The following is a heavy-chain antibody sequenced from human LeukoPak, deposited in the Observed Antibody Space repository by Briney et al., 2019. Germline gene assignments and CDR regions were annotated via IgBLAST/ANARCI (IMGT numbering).Heavy chain of an antibody. D-gene: IGHD3-3*01. CDR2: INPNSGGT. J-gene: IGHJ4*02. Sequence: GALVKVSCKASGYTFTGYYMHWVRQAPGQGLEWMGWINPNSGGTNCAQKFQGRVTMTRDTSISTAYMELSRLRSDDTAVYYCARTGYYDFWSGYYGYWGQGTLVTVSS. V-gene: IGHV1-2*02. CDR3: ARTGYYDFWSGYYGY. CDR1: GYTFTGYY.